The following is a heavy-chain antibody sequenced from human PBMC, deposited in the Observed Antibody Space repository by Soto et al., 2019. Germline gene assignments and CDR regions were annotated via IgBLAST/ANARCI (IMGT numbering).Heavy chain of an antibody. CDR3: AARHFWSRPWTDRRLDY. Sequence: PSETLSLTCAFSGDSINGSHWCNWVRQPPEKGLEWIGQISHSGSTTYNPSLTSRVTISVDKSKNHFSLKLTSVTAADTAVYYCAARHFWSRPWTDRRLDYWGQGTLVTVSS. CDR1: GDSINGSHW. J-gene: IGHJ4*02. V-gene: IGHV4-4*02. D-gene: IGHD3-3*02. CDR2: ISHSGST.